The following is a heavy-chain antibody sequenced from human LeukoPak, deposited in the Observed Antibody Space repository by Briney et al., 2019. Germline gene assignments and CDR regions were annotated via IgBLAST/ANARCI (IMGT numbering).Heavy chain of an antibody. Sequence: PGGALRLSCAASGFTFSSYSMTWVRQAPGKGLEWVSSISSSSSYIYYADSVKGRFTISRDNAKNSLYLQMNSLRAEDTAVYYCARDTGLPYYYGMDVWGQGTTVTVSS. V-gene: IGHV3-21*01. J-gene: IGHJ6*02. D-gene: IGHD1-14*01. CDR3: ARDTGLPYYYGMDV. CDR2: ISSSSSYI. CDR1: GFTFSSYS.